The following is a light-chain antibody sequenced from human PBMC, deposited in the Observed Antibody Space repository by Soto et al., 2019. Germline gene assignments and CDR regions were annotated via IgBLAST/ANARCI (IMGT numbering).Light chain of an antibody. Sequence: AIQMTQSPSSLSSSLGYRFTITCRASQGIRSELGWYQQKPGKAPNLLIYTASSLQSGVPSRFSGSGSGTDFTLTISSLQPEDFATYYCIQDYNYPLTFGGGAKVDIK. CDR1: QGIRSE. CDR2: TAS. V-gene: IGKV1-6*01. CDR3: IQDYNYPLT. J-gene: IGKJ4*01.